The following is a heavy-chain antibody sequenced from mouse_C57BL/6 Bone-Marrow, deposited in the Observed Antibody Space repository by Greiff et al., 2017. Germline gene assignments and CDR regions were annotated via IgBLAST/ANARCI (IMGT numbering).Heavy chain of an antibody. CDR2: IYPGDGDT. CDR1: GYAFSSSW. Sequence: QVQLKQSGPELVKPGASVKISCKASGYAFSSSWMNWVKQRPGKGLEWIGRIYPGDGDTNYNGKFKGTATLTADKSSSTAYMQLSSLTSEDSAVYFCARERLAGFDYWGQGTTLTVSS. J-gene: IGHJ2*01. D-gene: IGHD2-13*01. V-gene: IGHV1-82*01. CDR3: ARERLAGFDY.